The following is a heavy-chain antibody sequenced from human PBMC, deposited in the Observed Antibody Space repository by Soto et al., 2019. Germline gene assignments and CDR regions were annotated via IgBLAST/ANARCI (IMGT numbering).Heavy chain of an antibody. D-gene: IGHD3-16*02. CDR3: AKDLSNAYDYVWGSYRLLDY. J-gene: IGHJ4*02. CDR2: ISYDGSNK. V-gene: IGHV3-30*18. Sequence: QVQLVESGGGVVQPGRSLRLSCAASGFTFSSYGMHWVRQAPGKGLEWVAVISYDGSNKYYADSVKGRFSISRDNSKNTLYLQMNSLRAEDTAVYYCAKDLSNAYDYVWGSYRLLDYWGQGTLVTVSS. CDR1: GFTFSSYG.